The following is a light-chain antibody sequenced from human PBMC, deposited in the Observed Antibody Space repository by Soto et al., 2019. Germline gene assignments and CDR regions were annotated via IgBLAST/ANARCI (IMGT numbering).Light chain of an antibody. Sequence: IEMAQSPVTLSVPPGERATLSCRASQSVRRDLAWYQQKPGQPPRLLMYGASTRATGIPARFSGSGSGTEFTLTISILQSEDVTVYCCQQYNNWPITFGQGTRLEIK. V-gene: IGKV3-15*01. CDR3: QQYNNWPIT. J-gene: IGKJ5*01. CDR2: GAS. CDR1: QSVRRD.